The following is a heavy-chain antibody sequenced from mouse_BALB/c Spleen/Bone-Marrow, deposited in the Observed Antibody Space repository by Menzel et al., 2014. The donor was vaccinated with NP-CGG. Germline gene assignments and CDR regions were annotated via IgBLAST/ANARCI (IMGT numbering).Heavy chain of an antibody. CDR2: IYPGDGDT. D-gene: IGHD2-1*01. J-gene: IGHJ2*01. CDR3: ARGGNYRFDY. Sequence: VQLQQSGPELVKPGASVKISCKASGYAFSSSWMNWVKQRPGQGLEWIGRIYPGDGDTNYNGKFKGKATLTADKSSSTAYMQLSSLTSADSAVYFCARGGNYRFDYWGQGTALTVSS. V-gene: IGHV1-82*01. CDR1: GYAFSSSW.